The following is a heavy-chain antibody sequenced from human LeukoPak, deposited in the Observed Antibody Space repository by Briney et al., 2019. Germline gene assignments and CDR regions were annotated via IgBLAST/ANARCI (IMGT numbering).Heavy chain of an antibody. V-gene: IGHV4-61*01. CDR3: ARTVLAAASVFDY. CDR2: IDYIGNT. Sequence: SETPSLTCTVSGGSVSSGTYYWSWIRQPPGKGLEWIGYIDYIGNTNYNPSLKSRATISVGTSKNQFSLKLTSVTAADTAVYYCARTVLAAASVFDYWGQGTLVTVSS. D-gene: IGHD6-25*01. CDR1: GGSVSSGTYY. J-gene: IGHJ4*02.